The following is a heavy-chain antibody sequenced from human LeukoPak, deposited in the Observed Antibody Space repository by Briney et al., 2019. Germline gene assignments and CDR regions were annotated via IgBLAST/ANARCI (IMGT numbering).Heavy chain of an antibody. V-gene: IGHV3-33*06. CDR1: GFTFSSYG. D-gene: IGHD3-10*01. CDR3: AKDRGDHRWGTGPGAFDY. Sequence: GRSLRLSCAASGFTFSSYGMHWVRQAPGKGLEWVAVIWYDGSNKYYADSVKGRFTIPRDNSKNTLYLQMNSLRVEDTAVYYCAKDRGDHRWGTGPGAFDYWGQGTLVTVSS. J-gene: IGHJ4*02. CDR2: IWYDGSNK.